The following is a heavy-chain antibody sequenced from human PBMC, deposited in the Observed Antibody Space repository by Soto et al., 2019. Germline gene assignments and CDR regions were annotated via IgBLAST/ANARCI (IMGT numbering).Heavy chain of an antibody. D-gene: IGHD5-18*01. Sequence: DASVKVSCKASGYTFTIYGISCVQQSPGQGLEWMGWISAYNGNTNYAQKLQGRVTMTTDTSTSTAYMELRSLRSDDTAVYYCARDPNTAMAPLDYWGQGTLVTVSS. V-gene: IGHV1-18*01. CDR1: GYTFTIYG. CDR3: ARDPNTAMAPLDY. J-gene: IGHJ4*02. CDR2: ISAYNGNT.